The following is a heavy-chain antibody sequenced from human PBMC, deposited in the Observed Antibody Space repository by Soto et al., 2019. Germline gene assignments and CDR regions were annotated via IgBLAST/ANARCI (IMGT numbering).Heavy chain of an antibody. V-gene: IGHV1-69*12. CDR3: ARENCISTSCYSYYYYGMDV. CDR1: GGTFSSYA. Sequence: QVQLVQSGAAVKKPGSSVKVSCKASGGTFSSYAISWVRQAPGQGLEWMGGIIPIFGTANYAQKFQGRVTITADESTSTAYMELSSLRSEDTAVYYCARENCISTSCYSYYYYGMDVWGQGTTVTVSS. D-gene: IGHD2-2*01. CDR2: IIPIFGTA. J-gene: IGHJ6*02.